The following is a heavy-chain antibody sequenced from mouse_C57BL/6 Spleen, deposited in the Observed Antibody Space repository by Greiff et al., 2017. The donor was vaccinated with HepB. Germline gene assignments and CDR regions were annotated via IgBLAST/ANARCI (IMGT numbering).Heavy chain of an antibody. D-gene: IGHD2-4*01. Sequence: QVHVKQPGAELVKPGASVKLSCKASGYTFTSYWMHWVKQRPGRGLEWIGRIDPNSGGTKYNEKFKSKATLTVDKPSSTAYMQLSSLTSEDSAVYYCASWDYDPFAYWGQGTLVTVSA. CDR2: IDPNSGGT. J-gene: IGHJ3*01. V-gene: IGHV1-72*01. CDR3: ASWDYDPFAY. CDR1: GYTFTSYW.